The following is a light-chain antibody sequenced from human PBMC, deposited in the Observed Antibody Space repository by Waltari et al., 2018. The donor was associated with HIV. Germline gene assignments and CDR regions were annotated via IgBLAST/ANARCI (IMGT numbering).Light chain of an antibody. V-gene: IGLV2-8*01. CDR3: SSYAGSNWV. CDR1: SSDVGGYNY. Sequence: QSALTQPPSASGSPGQSVTISCTGTSSDVGGYNYFSWYQQHPGKAPKFIIYEVSKRPSGVPDRFSGSKSGNTASLTVSGLQAEDEADYYCSSYAGSNWVFGGGTKLTVL. CDR2: EVS. J-gene: IGLJ3*02.